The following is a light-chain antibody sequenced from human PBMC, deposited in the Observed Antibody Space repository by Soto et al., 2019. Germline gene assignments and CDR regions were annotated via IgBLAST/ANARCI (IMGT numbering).Light chain of an antibody. J-gene: IGLJ2*01. CDR3: QAWDSSTVV. V-gene: IGLV3-1*01. CDR1: TLGDKY. Sequence: SYELTQPPSVSVSPGQTASITCSGDTLGDKYACWYQQKPGQSPVLVIYQDRKRPSGIPERFSGSNSGNTATLTISGTQAMDEGDYYCQAWDSSTVVFGGGTKLTVL. CDR2: QDR.